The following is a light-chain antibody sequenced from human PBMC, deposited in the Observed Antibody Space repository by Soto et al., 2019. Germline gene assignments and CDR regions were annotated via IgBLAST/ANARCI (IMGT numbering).Light chain of an antibody. CDR1: QGISNY. CDR2: AAS. Sequence: AIRMTQSPSSFSASTGDRVTITCRASQGISNYLAWYQQKPGKAPRLLIYAASTLESGVPSRFSGSGSGTDFTLTISTLQPEDVATYYCQQSHRTSYTFGQGTKVDIK. CDR3: QQSHRTSYT. J-gene: IGKJ2*01. V-gene: IGKV1-8*01.